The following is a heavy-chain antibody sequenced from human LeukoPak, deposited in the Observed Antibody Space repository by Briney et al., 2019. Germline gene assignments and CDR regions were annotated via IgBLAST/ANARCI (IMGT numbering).Heavy chain of an antibody. V-gene: IGHV3-30*02. CDR2: IRFDGTNK. Sequence: RGSLRLSCAASGFTFSSYVMHSVRQAPGKGLERVTYIRFDGTNKYCADSVKGRFTISRDNSKNTLYLQMNSLRGEDTAVYYCAGGGYSFGNQLVYWGQGTLVTVSS. CDR1: GFTFSSYV. J-gene: IGHJ4*02. CDR3: AGGGYSFGNQLVY. D-gene: IGHD5-18*01.